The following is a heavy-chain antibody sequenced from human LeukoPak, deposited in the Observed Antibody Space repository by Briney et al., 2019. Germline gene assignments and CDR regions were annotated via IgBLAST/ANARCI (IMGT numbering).Heavy chain of an antibody. Sequence: GGSLRLSCAASGFAFNDAWMNWVRQAPGKGLEWVSYISSSSSTIYYADSVKGRFTISRDNAKNSLYLQMNSLRAEDTAVYYCARVEAGPYLDYWGQGTLVTVSS. CDR3: ARVEAGPYLDY. V-gene: IGHV3-48*01. CDR1: GFAFNDAW. CDR2: ISSSSSTI. J-gene: IGHJ4*02.